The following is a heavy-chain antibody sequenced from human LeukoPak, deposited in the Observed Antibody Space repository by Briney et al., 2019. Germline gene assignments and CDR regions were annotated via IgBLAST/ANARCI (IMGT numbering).Heavy chain of an antibody. CDR3: ARYYGDDAYDY. CDR1: GGSFSGYY. D-gene: IGHD4-17*01. V-gene: IGHV4-34*01. CDR2: INHSGST. Sequence: PSETLSLTCAVYGGSFSGYYWSWIRQPPGKGLEWIGEINHSGSTYYNPSLKSRVTISVDTSKNQFSLKLSSVTAADTAVYYCARYYGDDAYDYWGQGTLVTVSS. J-gene: IGHJ4*02.